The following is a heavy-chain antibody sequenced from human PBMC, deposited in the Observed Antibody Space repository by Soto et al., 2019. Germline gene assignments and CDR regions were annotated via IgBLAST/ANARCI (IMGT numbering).Heavy chain of an antibody. J-gene: IGHJ3*02. CDR2: ISSNGGST. CDR3: VKDSGASGSYYLPPPYAFDI. D-gene: IGHD1-26*01. CDR1: GFTFSSYA. V-gene: IGHV3-64D*06. Sequence: GGSLRLSCSASGFTFSSYAMHWVRQAPGKGLEYVSAISSNGGSTYYADSVKGRFTISRDNSKNTLYLQMSSLRAEDTAVYYCVKDSGASGSYYLPPPYAFDIWGQGTMVTVSS.